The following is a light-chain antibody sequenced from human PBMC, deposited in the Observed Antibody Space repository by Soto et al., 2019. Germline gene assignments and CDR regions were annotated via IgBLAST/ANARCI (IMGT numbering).Light chain of an antibody. CDR3: QQHNGWPLT. J-gene: IGKJ4*01. CDR1: QSLSNN. CDR2: GAS. Sequence: EIVMTQSPATLSVSPGERVTLSCRGSQSLSNNLAWYQQRPGQAPRLLIYGASTRATDVPARFSGSGSGTEFTFTISSLQSEDVAVYYCQQHNGWPLTFGGGTKVEIK. V-gene: IGKV3-15*01.